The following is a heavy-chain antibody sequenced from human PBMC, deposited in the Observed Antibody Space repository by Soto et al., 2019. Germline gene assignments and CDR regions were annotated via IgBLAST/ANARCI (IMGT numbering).Heavy chain of an antibody. CDR2: IHDTENT. Sequence: QVQLQESGPGLVKPSQTLSLTCTVSGGSTSSGDYYWSWIRQPPGKALEWIGYIHDTENTSYNPSLRSRFAISADTSKNQFSLKLSSVTAADTAVYFCARAPYADYSTFDYWGQGTLVTVSS. D-gene: IGHD4-17*01. CDR3: ARAPYADYSTFDY. J-gene: IGHJ4*02. CDR1: GGSTSSGDYY. V-gene: IGHV4-30-4*01.